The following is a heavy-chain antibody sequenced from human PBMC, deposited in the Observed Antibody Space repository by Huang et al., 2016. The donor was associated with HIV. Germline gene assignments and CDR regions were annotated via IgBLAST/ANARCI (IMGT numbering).Heavy chain of an antibody. J-gene: IGHJ4*02. V-gene: IGHV3-30*02. CDR2: IQYDGTKK. CDR1: GFTFSSYG. D-gene: IGHD2-15*01. CDR3: AKVTLGFDY. Sequence: QVQLVESGGGVVQPGGSLRRSCATSGFTFSSYGMHWVRQAPGLGLEWVAFIQYDGTKKYDADSVKGRFNISRDNSKNMLHLQMNNLRVEDTAAYFCAKVTLGFDYWGQGTWVTVSS.